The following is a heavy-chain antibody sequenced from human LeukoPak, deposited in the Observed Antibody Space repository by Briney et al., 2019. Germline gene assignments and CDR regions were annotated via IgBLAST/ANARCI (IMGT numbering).Heavy chain of an antibody. CDR2: ISWNSGSI. V-gene: IGHV3-9*01. D-gene: IGHD5-12*01. J-gene: IGHJ6*04. CDR1: GFTFDDYA. CDR3: AKDMRPHIVATPAYGMDV. Sequence: GRSLRLSCAASGFTFDDYAMHWVRQAPGKGLEWVSGISWNSGSIGYVDSVKGRFTISRDNAKNSLYLQMNSLRAEDTALYYCAKDMRPHIVATPAYGMDVCGEGTTVTVSS.